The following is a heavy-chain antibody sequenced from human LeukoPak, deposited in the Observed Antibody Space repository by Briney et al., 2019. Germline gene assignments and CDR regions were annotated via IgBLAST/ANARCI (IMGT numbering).Heavy chain of an antibody. CDR1: GGSISSSSYY. CDR3: ATASSKSLPN. CDR2: IYYSGST. V-gene: IGHV4-39*07. J-gene: IGHJ4*02. Sequence: PSETLSLACTVSGGSISSSSYYWGWIRQPPGRGLEWIGSIYYSGSTYYNPSLKSRVTISIDKSRNQFSLTLTSVTAVDTAVYYCATASSKSLPNWGQGTLVTVSS. D-gene: IGHD5/OR15-5a*01.